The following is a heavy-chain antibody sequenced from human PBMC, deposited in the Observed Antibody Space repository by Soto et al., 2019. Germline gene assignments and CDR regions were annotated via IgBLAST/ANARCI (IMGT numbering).Heavy chain of an antibody. V-gene: IGHV4-31*03. CDR2: IYYSGST. CDR3: ARDRFGQYCSGGSCYRNWFDP. J-gene: IGHJ5*02. Sequence: SETLSLTCTVPGGSISSGGYYWSWIRQHPGKGLEWIGYIYYSGSTYYNPSLKSRVTISVDTSKNQFSLKLSSVTAADTAVYYCARDRFGQYCSGGSCYRNWFDPWGQGTLVTVSS. D-gene: IGHD2-15*01. CDR1: GGSISSGGYY.